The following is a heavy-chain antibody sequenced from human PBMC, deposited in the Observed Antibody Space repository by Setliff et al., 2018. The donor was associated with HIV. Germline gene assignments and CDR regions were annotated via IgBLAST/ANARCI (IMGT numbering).Heavy chain of an antibody. Sequence: SETLSLTCTVSGGSISSGDYYWSWIRQPPGKGLELIGYIYYSGSTYYNPSLKSRVTISVDTSKNQFSLKLSSVTAADTAVYYCARAVTMVRGVITYYFDYWGQGTLVTVSS. CDR2: IYYSGST. CDR1: GGSISSGDYY. D-gene: IGHD3-10*01. J-gene: IGHJ4*02. V-gene: IGHV4-30-4*08. CDR3: ARAVTMVRGVITYYFDY.